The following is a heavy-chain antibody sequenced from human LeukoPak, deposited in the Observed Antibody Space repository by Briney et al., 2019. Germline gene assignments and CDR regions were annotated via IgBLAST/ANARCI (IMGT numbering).Heavy chain of an antibody. D-gene: IGHD3-10*01. CDR3: ARAVWFRELPPNWFDP. CDR2: INTNTGNP. J-gene: IGHJ5*02. Sequence: ASVKVSCKASGYTFTNYAMNWVRQAPGQGLEWMGWINTNTGNPMYAQDFTGRFVFSLDTSVSTAYLQISSLKAEDTAVYYCARAVWFRELPPNWFDPWGQGTLVIVSS. CDR1: GYTFTNYA. V-gene: IGHV7-4-1*02.